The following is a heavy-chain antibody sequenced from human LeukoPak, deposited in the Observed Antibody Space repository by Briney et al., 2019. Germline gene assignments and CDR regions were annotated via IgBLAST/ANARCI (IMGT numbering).Heavy chain of an antibody. V-gene: IGHV3-21*01. CDR1: GFTFNTYA. Sequence: GGSLRLSCAASGFTFNTYAMSWVRQAPGKGLEWVSSITSSSTYIYYADSVKGRFTISRDNAKNSLYLQMNSLRAEDTAVYYCARVTGYYYDSSGYYYGGYFDYWGQGTLVTVSS. CDR3: ARVTGYYYDSSGYYYGGYFDY. J-gene: IGHJ4*02. D-gene: IGHD3-22*01. CDR2: ITSSSTYI.